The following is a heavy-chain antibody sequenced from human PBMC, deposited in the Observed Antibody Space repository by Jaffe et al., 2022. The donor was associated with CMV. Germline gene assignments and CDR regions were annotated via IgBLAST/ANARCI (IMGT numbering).Heavy chain of an antibody. CDR1: GYTFTGYT. CDR3: ARELDRGPGRWFDP. V-gene: IGHV1-3*01. Sequence: QVQLVQSGAEVKKPGASVTVSCKASGYTFTGYTLHWVRQAPGQRLEWMGWISAGSGDTKYSQKFQGRVTITRDTSAGTAYMELSSLKSEDTAVYYCARELDRGPGRWFDPWGQGTLVTVSS. D-gene: IGHD3-10*01. J-gene: IGHJ5*02. CDR2: ISAGSGDT.